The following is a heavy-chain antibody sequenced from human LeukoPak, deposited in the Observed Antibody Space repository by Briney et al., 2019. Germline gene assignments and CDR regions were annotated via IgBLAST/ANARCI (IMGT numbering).Heavy chain of an antibody. CDR2: IKQDGSAK. Sequence: GGSLRLSCAASGFTFSSYWMSWVRQAPGKGLEWVADIKQDGSAKYYVDSVKGRFTISRDNAEISLYLDMNNVRAEDTAVYYCARDKGIPAANSVGHFDYWGQGTLVTVSS. CDR1: GFTFSSYW. D-gene: IGHD6-13*01. CDR3: ARDKGIPAANSVGHFDY. V-gene: IGHV3-7*01. J-gene: IGHJ4*02.